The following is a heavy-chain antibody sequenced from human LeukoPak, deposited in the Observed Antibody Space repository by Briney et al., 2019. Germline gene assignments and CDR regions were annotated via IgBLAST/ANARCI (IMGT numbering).Heavy chain of an antibody. D-gene: IGHD4-17*01. CDR3: ARGDYGDYEQTYYFDY. Sequence: ASVKVSRKASGYTFTSYDIHWVRQAPGQGLEWMGIVHPSTGSTSFTQKFQGRVTMTSDTSTRTVYMELSSLRSEDTAVYYCARGDYGDYEQTYYFDYWGQGALVSVSS. CDR1: GYTFTSYD. J-gene: IGHJ4*02. CDR2: VHPSTGST. V-gene: IGHV1-46*01.